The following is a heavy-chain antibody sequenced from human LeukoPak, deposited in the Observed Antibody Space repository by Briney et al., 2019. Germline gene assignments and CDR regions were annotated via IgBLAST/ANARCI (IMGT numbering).Heavy chain of an antibody. J-gene: IGHJ4*02. CDR2: INSDGSST. V-gene: IGHV3-74*01. D-gene: IGHD2-2*01. Sequence: GGSLRLSCAASGFTFSSYWMHWVRQAPGKGLVWVSRINSDGSSTSYADSVKGRFTISRDNAKNTLYLQMNSLRAEDTAVYYCARESTLMVVPAANFDYWGQGTLVTVSS. CDR3: ARESTLMVVPAANFDY. CDR1: GFTFSSYW.